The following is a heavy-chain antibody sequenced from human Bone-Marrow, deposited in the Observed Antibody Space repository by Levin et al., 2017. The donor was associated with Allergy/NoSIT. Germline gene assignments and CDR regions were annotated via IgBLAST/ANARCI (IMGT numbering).Heavy chain of an antibody. J-gene: IGHJ4*02. CDR3: NTDSRAPSDY. CDR1: GFTFSNAR. V-gene: IGHV3-15*01. D-gene: IGHD1-26*01. Sequence: GGSLRLSCAASGFTFSNARMNWVRQAPGKGLEWVGRIKSKTDGGTTDYAAPVKGRFTIARDDSKNTRYLQMNSLKTEDTDVYYCNTDSRAPSDYWGQGTLVTVS. CDR2: IKSKTDGGTT.